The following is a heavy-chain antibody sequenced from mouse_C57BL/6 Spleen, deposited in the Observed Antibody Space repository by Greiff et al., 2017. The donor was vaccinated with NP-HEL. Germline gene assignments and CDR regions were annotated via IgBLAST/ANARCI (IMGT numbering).Heavy chain of an antibody. D-gene: IGHD1-1*01. CDR3: ARNSITAPYAMDY. V-gene: IGHV1-19*01. J-gene: IGHJ4*01. Sequence: EVQLQQSGPVLVKPGASVKMSCKASGYTFTDYYMNWVKQSHGKSLEWIGVINPYNGGTSYNQKFKGKATLTVDKSSSTAYMELNSLTSEDSAVYYCARNSITAPYAMDYWGQGTSVTVSS. CDR1: GYTFTDYY. CDR2: INPYNGGT.